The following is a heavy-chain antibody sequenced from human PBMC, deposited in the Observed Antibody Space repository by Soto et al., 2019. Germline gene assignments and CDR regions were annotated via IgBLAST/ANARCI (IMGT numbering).Heavy chain of an antibody. Sequence: QVQLQQWGAGLLKPSETLSLTCAVYGGSFSGYYWSWIRQPPGKGLEWIGEINHSGSTNYNPSLKSRVTISVDTSKNQFSLKLSSVTAADTAVYYCARDMAAAGGEENWFDPWGQGTLVTVSS. V-gene: IGHV4-34*01. D-gene: IGHD6-13*01. CDR2: INHSGST. CDR1: GGSFSGYY. J-gene: IGHJ5*02. CDR3: ARDMAAAGGEENWFDP.